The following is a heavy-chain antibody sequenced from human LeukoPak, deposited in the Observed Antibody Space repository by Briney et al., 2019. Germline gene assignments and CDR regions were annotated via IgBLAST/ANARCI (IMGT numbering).Heavy chain of an antibody. J-gene: IGHJ4*02. Sequence: SETLSLTCTVSGGSISSGDYYWSWIRQPPGKGLEWIGYIYSSGSTSYNPSLKSRVTISLDTSKNQFSLKLSSVTAADTAVYYCASRSDYFDYWGQGTLVTVSS. CDR1: GGSISSGDYY. D-gene: IGHD1-26*01. CDR2: IYSSGST. V-gene: IGHV4-30-4*01. CDR3: ASRSDYFDY.